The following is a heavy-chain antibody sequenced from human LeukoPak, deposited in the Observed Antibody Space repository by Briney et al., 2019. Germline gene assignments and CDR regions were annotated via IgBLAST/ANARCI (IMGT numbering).Heavy chain of an antibody. Sequence: SETLSLTCTVSGGSISSSSYYWGWIRQPPGKGLEWIRSIYYSGTTYYNPSLKSRVTISVDTSKNQFSLKLTSVTAADTAVYYCARDLPDYGDYVDYFDYWGQGTLVTVSS. CDR2: IYYSGTT. CDR1: GGSISSSSYY. V-gene: IGHV4-39*07. J-gene: IGHJ4*02. D-gene: IGHD4-17*01. CDR3: ARDLPDYGDYVDYFDY.